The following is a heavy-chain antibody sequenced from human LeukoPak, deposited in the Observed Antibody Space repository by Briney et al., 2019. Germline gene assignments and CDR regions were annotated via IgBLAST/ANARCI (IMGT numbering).Heavy chain of an antibody. CDR3: ARRGRDKAEYPSGSYDRSWGY. D-gene: IGHD3-10*01. V-gene: IGHV1-8*02. CDR2: MNPNSGNT. J-gene: IGHJ4*02. Sequence: ASAKVSCKASGYTFSSYDINWVRQATGQGLEWMGWMNPNSGNTGYAQKFQGRVTMTRNTSITTAYMELSSLKSEDTAVYYCARRGRDKAEYPSGSYDRSWGYWGQGTLVTVSS. CDR1: GYTFSSYD.